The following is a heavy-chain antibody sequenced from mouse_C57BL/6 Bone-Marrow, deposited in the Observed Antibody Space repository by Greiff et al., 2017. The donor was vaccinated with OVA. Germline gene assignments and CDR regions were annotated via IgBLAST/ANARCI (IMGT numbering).Heavy chain of an antibody. Sequence: EVQRVESGGGLVQPGGSMKLSCVASGFTFSNYWMNWVRQSPEKGLEWVAQIRLKSDNYATNYAESVKGRFTISRNDSKSSVYLQMNNLRAEDTGSYYCTGPHPLDWGQGTTLTVAS. CDR1: GFTFSNYW. CDR3: TGPHPLD. V-gene: IGHV6-3*01. J-gene: IGHJ2*01. CDR2: IRLKSDNYAT.